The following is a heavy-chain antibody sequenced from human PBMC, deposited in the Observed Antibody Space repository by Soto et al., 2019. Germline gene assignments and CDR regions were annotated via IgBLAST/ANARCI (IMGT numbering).Heavy chain of an antibody. V-gene: IGHV1-3*01. Sequence: SRKAAGYAFTSYGISWVRQAPGQGLEWMGWINAGNGNTKYAQKFQGRVTITRDTSASTAYMELSSLRSEDTAVYYCAREEQQLAHYYYGMDVWGQGTTVTVSS. CDR3: AREEQQLAHYYYGMDV. D-gene: IGHD6-13*01. CDR1: GYAFTSYG. CDR2: INAGNGNT. J-gene: IGHJ6*02.